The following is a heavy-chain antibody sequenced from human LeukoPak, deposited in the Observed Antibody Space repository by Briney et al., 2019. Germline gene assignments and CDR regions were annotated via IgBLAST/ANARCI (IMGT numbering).Heavy chain of an antibody. D-gene: IGHD5-12*01. Sequence: SETLSLTCAVSGGSISSGGYSWSWIQQPPGKGLEWIGYIYYSGSTYYNPSLKSRVTISVDTSKNQFSLKLSSVTAADTAVYYCARGYSGYDYGYFDLWGRGTLVTVSS. CDR3: ARGYSGYDYGYFDL. V-gene: IGHV4-30-4*07. J-gene: IGHJ2*01. CDR2: IYYSGST. CDR1: GGSISSGGYS.